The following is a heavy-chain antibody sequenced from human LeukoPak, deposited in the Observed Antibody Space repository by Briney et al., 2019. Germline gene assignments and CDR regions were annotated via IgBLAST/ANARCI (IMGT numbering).Heavy chain of an antibody. CDR1: GFTFSSYW. CDR2: INSDGSST. V-gene: IGHV3-74*01. Sequence: GGSLRLSCAASGFTFSSYWMHWVRQAPGKGLVWVSRINSDGSSTSYADSVKGRFTIFRDNAKNTLYLQMNSLRAEDTAVYYCARGGTGKDPNFDYWGQGTLVTVSS. J-gene: IGHJ4*02. CDR3: ARGGTGKDPNFDY. D-gene: IGHD3-16*01.